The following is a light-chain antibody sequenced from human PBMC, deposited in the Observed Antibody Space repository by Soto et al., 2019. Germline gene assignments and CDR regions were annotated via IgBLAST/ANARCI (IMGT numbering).Light chain of an antibody. J-gene: IGKJ2*01. CDR2: AAS. V-gene: IGKV1-39*01. CDR1: QIISSY. CDR3: QQSYITPYT. Sequence: DIQMTQSPSSLSASVGDRVTITCRTSQIISSYLNWYQQKPGKAPKLLIYAASSLQSGVPSKFSGSGSGTDFTLAISILQPEDFATYYCQQSYITPYTFGQGTKLEIK.